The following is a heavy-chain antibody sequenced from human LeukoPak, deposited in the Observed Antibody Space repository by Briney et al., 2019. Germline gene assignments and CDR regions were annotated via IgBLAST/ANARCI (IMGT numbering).Heavy chain of an antibody. CDR2: MNPINGNT. V-gene: IGHV1-8*01. CDR3: VRDGEGVAISVNFWFDP. CDR1: XXXLTNYD. D-gene: IGHD3-10*01. Sequence: KXSCXAXXXXLTNYDINWVRQAPGQGXEWMGWMNPINGNTGYARKFQGRVTMTRDTSISTAYMELRSLTSEDTAIYYCVRDGEGVAISVNFWFDPWGQGTLVTVSS. J-gene: IGHJ5*02.